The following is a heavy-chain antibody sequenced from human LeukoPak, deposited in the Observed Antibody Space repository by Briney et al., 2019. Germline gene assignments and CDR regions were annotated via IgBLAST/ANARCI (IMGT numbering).Heavy chain of an antibody. CDR2: IYYSGST. CDR1: GGSISSYY. D-gene: IGHD5-18*01. J-gene: IGHJ4*02. CDR3: ARGYSYGYGFDY. Sequence: SETLSLTCTVSGGSISSYYWSWIRQPPGKGLEWIGYIYYSGSTNYNPSLKSRVTMSVDTSKNQFSLKLSSVTAADTAVYYCARGYSYGYGFDYWGQGTLVTVSS. V-gene: IGHV4-59*08.